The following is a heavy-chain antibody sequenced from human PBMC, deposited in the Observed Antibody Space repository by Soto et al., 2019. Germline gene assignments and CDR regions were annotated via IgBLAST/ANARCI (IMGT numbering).Heavy chain of an antibody. Sequence: GGSLRLSCAASGFTFSSYGMHWVRQAPGKGLEWVANIKQDGSEKYYVDSVKGRFTISRDNAKNSLYLQMNSLRAEDTAVYYCASHPGRGDFDIWGQGTMVTVSS. CDR1: GFTFSSYG. CDR2: IKQDGSEK. J-gene: IGHJ3*02. D-gene: IGHD3-10*01. V-gene: IGHV3-7*01. CDR3: ASHPGRGDFDI.